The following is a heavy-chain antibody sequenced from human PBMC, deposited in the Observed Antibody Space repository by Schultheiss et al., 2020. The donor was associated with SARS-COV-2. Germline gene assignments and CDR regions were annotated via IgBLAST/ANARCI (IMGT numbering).Heavy chain of an antibody. CDR1: GGSISSYY. V-gene: IGHV4-59*01. CDR2: IYYSGST. J-gene: IGHJ6*03. CDR3: ARRHSSGWYPHYYYYMDV. Sequence: SETLSLTCTVSGGSISSYYWSWIRQPPGKGLEWIGYIYYSGSTNYNPSLKSRVTISVDTSKNQFSLKLSSVTAADTAVYYCARRHSSGWYPHYYYYMDVWGQGTTVTVSS. D-gene: IGHD6-19*01.